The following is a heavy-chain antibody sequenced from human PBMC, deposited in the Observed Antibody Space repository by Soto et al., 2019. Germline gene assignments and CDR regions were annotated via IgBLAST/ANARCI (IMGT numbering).Heavy chain of an antibody. CDR1: GFTFSSYA. D-gene: IGHD3-16*02. CDR3: AKALGELSPESYDY. J-gene: IGHJ4*02. V-gene: IGHV3-30*18. CDR2: ISCDGSDK. Sequence: QVQLVESGGGVVQPGRSLRLSCAASGFTFSSYAMHWVRQAPGKGLAWVAVISCDGSDKYYADAVKGRFTISRDNSKNTLNMQMNSLRADDTAVYYCAKALGELSPESYDYWGQGTLITVSS.